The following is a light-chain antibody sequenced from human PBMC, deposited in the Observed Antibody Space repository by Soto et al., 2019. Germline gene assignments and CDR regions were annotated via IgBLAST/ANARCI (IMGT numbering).Light chain of an antibody. CDR3: QPYNNWPGT. Sequence: EIVLTQSPGTLSLSPGERATLSCRASQSVSSSYLAWYQQKPGQAPRLLIYGASSRATGIPDRFSGSGSGTEFTLTISSLQSEDFAVYYCQPYNNWPGTFGQGTKVDIK. J-gene: IGKJ1*01. CDR1: QSVSSSY. CDR2: GAS. V-gene: IGKV3-20*01.